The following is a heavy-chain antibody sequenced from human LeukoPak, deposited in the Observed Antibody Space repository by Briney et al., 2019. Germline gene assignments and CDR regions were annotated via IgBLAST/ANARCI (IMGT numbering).Heavy chain of an antibody. CDR1: GYSISSGYY. Sequence: PSETLSLTCTVSGYSISSGYYWGWTRQPPGKGLEWIGSIYHSGSTYYNPSLKSRVTISVDTSKNQFSLKLSSVTAADTAVYYCARGDYDILTGYYHYFDYWGQGTLVTVSS. D-gene: IGHD3-9*01. CDR2: IYHSGST. J-gene: IGHJ4*02. V-gene: IGHV4-38-2*02. CDR3: ARGDYDILTGYYHYFDY.